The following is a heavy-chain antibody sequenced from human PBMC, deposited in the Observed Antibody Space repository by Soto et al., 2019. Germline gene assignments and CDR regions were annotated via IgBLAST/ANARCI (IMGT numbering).Heavy chain of an antibody. CDR1: GFTFSSYS. V-gene: IGHV3-21*01. CDR3: ARDRGKQPRYYYMDV. CDR2: ISSSSSYI. D-gene: IGHD6-13*01. J-gene: IGHJ6*03. Sequence: GGSLRLSCAASGFTFSSYSMNWVRQAPGKGLEWVSSISSSSSYIYYADSVKGRFTISRDNAKNSLYLQMNSLRAEDTAVYYCARDRGKQPRYYYMDVWGKGTTVTVSS.